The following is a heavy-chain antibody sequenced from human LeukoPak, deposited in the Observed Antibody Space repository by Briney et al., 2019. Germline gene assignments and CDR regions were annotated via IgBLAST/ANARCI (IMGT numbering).Heavy chain of an antibody. CDR1: GFTFDDYG. CDR2: INWNGGST. CDR3: ARGPRETTVTTDEYY. J-gene: IGHJ4*02. V-gene: IGHV3-20*04. Sequence: GGSLRLSCAASGFTFDDYGMSWVRQAPGKGLEWVSGINWNGGSTVYADSVKGRFTISRDNAKNSLYLQMNSLRAEDTALYYCARGPRETTVTTDEYYWGQGTLVTVSS. D-gene: IGHD4-17*01.